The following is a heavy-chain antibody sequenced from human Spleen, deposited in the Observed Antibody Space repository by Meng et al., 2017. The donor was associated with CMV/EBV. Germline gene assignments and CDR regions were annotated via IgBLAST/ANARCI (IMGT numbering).Heavy chain of an antibody. Sequence: SLKISCVASGFNFGDFAMHWVRQVPGKGLEWVSGINWNSGAIDYADSVKGRFTISRDNAKNSLYLQMNSLRAEDTALYYCAKGNYYDSSGHSLGYFDLWGRGTLVTVSS. J-gene: IGHJ2*01. CDR2: INWNSGAI. D-gene: IGHD3-22*01. CDR3: AKGNYYDSSGHSLGYFDL. V-gene: IGHV3-9*01. CDR1: GFNFGDFA.